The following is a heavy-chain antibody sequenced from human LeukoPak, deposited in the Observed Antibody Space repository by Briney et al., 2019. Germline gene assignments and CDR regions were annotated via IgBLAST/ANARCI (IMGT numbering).Heavy chain of an antibody. V-gene: IGHV1-69*02. CDR1: GGTFSSYT. CDR2: IIPILGIA. CDR3: ARSPSGSYYNFDY. D-gene: IGHD1-26*01. J-gene: IGHJ4*02. Sequence: SVKVSCKASGGTFSSYTISWVRQAPGQGLEWMGRIIPILGIANYAQKFQGRVTITADKSTSTAYMELSSLRSEDTAVYYCARSPSGSYYNFDYWGREPWSPSPQ.